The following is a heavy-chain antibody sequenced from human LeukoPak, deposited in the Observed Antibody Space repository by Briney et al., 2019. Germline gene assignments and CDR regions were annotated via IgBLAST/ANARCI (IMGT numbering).Heavy chain of an antibody. Sequence: GGSLRLSCAASGFTFSNYAMHWVRQAPGQGLEWVATMSNDGSDERSADSVKGRFTISRDNSKNTLYLQMNSLRADDTAVYYCARPTPGEFSFLIDYWGQGTLVTVSS. CDR2: MSNDGSDE. V-gene: IGHV3-30*01. CDR3: ARPTPGEFSFLIDY. J-gene: IGHJ4*02. D-gene: IGHD3-16*02. CDR1: GFTFSNYA.